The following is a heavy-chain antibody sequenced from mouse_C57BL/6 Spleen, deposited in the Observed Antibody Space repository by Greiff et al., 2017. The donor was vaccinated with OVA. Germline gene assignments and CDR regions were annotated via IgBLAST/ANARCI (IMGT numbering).Heavy chain of an antibody. V-gene: IGHV1-85*01. J-gene: IGHJ2*01. Sequence: VQLQQSGPELVKPGASVKLSCKASGYTFTSYDINWVKQRPGTGLEWIGWIYPSDGSTMYNEKFKGKATLTVDTSSSTAYMALHSLTSVNSAVYFWVDYRNYVRYWGQGATLTFSS. D-gene: IGHD2-5*01. CDR2: IYPSDGST. CDR1: GYTFTSYD. CDR3: VDYRNYVRY.